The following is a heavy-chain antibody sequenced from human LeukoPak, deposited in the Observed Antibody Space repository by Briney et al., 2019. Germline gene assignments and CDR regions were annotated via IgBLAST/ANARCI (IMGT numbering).Heavy chain of an antibody. D-gene: IGHD3-10*01. V-gene: IGHV4-59*08. Sequence: SETLSLTCTVSCVPISSYYWSWIRQPPGKGLEWIGYIYYSGSTNYNPSLKSRVTISVDTSKNQFSLKLSSVTAADTAVYYCAKQSSARGRFDYWGQGAPVTVSS. CDR3: AKQSSARGRFDY. CDR1: CVPISSYY. CDR2: IYYSGST. J-gene: IGHJ4*02.